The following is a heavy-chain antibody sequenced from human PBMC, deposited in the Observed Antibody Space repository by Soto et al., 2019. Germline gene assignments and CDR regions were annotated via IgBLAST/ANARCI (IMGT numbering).Heavy chain of an antibody. CDR1: GFTVSSNH. J-gene: IGHJ4*02. D-gene: IGHD3-16*01. Sequence: EVQLVESGGGLVQPGGSLRLSCAASGFTVSSNHMSWLRQAPGKGLEWVSLIYSGGSTYYADSVKGRFTFSRDNSKNTLYLHMNSLRAEDTAVYYCAGPGEQHRYWGQGTLVTVSS. V-gene: IGHV3-66*01. CDR2: IYSGGST. CDR3: AGPGEQHRY.